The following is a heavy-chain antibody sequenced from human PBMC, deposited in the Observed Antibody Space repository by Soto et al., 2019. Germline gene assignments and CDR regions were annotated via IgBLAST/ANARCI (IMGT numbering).Heavy chain of an antibody. CDR2: ISSSGSTI. J-gene: IGHJ6*02. CDR3: ARDDPRRITIFGVVRDGMDV. D-gene: IGHD3-3*01. CDR1: GFTFSSYE. Sequence: GGSLRLSCAASGFTFSSYEMNWVRQAPGKGLEWVSYISSSGSTIYYADSVKGRFTISRDNAKNSLYLQMNSLRAEDTAVYYCARDDPRRITIFGVVRDGMDVWGQGTTVTVSS. V-gene: IGHV3-48*03.